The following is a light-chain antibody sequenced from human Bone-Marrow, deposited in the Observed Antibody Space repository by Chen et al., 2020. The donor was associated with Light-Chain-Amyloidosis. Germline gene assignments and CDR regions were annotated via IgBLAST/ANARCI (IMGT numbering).Light chain of an antibody. CDR1: SSDVGGYYY. CDR3: CSYTTNSTLV. CDR2: EVS. Sequence: QSTLTQPASVSGSPGQSITISCFGTSSDVGGYYYVSCYQQHPGKAPKLMIYEVSTRPSGVSNRFSGAKSGNTASLTISGLQAEDEGNYYCCSYTTNSTLVFGGGTKLTVL. V-gene: IGLV2-14*01. J-gene: IGLJ2*01.